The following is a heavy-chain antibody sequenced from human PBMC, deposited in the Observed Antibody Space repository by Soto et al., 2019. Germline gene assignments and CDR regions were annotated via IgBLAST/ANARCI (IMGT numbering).Heavy chain of an antibody. CDR2: IYYSGST. J-gene: IGHJ6*02. CDR1: GGSISSYY. D-gene: IGHD6-13*01. CDR3: ARHTSSSRLYYYYYGMDV. V-gene: IGHV4-59*01. Sequence: SETLSLTCTVSGGSISSYYWSWIRQPPGKGLEWIGYIYYSGSTNYNPSLKSRVTISVDTSKNQFSLKLSSVTAADTAVYYCARHTSSSRLYYYYYGMDVWGQGTTVTVSS.